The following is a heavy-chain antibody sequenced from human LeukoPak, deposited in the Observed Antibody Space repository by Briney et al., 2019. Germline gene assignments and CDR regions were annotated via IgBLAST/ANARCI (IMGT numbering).Heavy chain of an antibody. D-gene: IGHD2-21*01. CDR1: GFTFSSYW. J-gene: IGHJ6*02. V-gene: IGHV3-74*01. CDR2: INSDVSST. Sequence: GGSLRLSCAASGFTFSSYWMHWVRQAPGKGLVWVSRINSDVSSTSYADSVKGRFTISRDNAKNTLYLQMNSLRAEDTAVYYCARELTDSHYYGMDVWGQGTTVTVSS. CDR3: ARELTDSHYYGMDV.